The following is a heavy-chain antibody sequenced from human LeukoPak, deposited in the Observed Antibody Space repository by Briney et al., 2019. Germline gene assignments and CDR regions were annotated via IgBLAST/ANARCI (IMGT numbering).Heavy chain of an antibody. J-gene: IGHJ4*02. CDR2: IIPIFGTA. CDR3: ARDQRSSWYTPNFDY. CDR1: GGTFSSYA. Sequence: ASVKVSCKASGGTFSSYAISWVRQAPGQGLEWMGGIIPIFGTANYAQKFQGRVTITADKSTSTAYMELSSLRSEDTAVYYCARDQRSSWYTPNFDYWGQGTLVTVSS. D-gene: IGHD6-13*01. V-gene: IGHV1-69*06.